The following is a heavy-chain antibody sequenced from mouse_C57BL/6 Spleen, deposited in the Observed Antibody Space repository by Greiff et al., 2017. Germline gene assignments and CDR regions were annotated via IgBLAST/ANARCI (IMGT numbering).Heavy chain of an antibody. J-gene: IGHJ4*01. CDR1: GYAFSSYW. CDR3: ARTGTKGDYYAMDY. D-gene: IGHD4-1*01. CDR2: IYPGDGDT. V-gene: IGHV1-80*01. Sequence: VQLQESGAELVKPGASVKISCKASGYAFSSYWMNWVKQRPGKGLEWIGQIYPGDGDTNYNGKFKGKATLTADKSTSTAYMQLSSLTSEYSAVYFCARTGTKGDYYAMDYWGQGTSVTVSS.